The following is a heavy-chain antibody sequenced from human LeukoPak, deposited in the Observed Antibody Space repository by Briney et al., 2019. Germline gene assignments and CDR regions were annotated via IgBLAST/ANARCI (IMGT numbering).Heavy chain of an antibody. D-gene: IGHD6-13*01. Sequence: PGGSLRLSCVVSGFTFSAYSMNWVRQAPGKGLEWVSSISFNSDYIYYADSVKGRFTISRDDAKNSLYLQMNSLRAEDTAVYYCARYSLSSSWYFFDYWGQGTLVTVSS. V-gene: IGHV3-21*01. J-gene: IGHJ4*02. CDR2: ISFNSDYI. CDR3: ARYSLSSSWYFFDY. CDR1: GFTFSAYS.